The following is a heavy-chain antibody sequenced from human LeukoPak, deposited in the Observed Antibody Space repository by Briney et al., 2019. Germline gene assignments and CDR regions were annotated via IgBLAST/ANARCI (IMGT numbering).Heavy chain of an antibody. CDR1: GFTFSSYS. CDR2: ISSSSSYV. CDR3: ATDYVWGSFDY. V-gene: IGHV3-21*01. J-gene: IGHJ4*02. Sequence: GGSLRLSCAASGFTFSSYSMNWVRQAPGKGLEWVSSISSSSSYVYYADSVKGRFTISRDNAKNSLYLQMNSLRAEDTAVYYCATDYVWGSFDYWGQGTLVTVSS. D-gene: IGHD3-16*01.